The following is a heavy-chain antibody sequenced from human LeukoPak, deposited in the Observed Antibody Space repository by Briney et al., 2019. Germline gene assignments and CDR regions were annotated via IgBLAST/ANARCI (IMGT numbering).Heavy chain of an antibody. CDR2: ISYGGNT. J-gene: IGHJ3*02. CDR1: GDSISSSDYY. D-gene: IGHD4-17*01. CDR3: VRPQVNDYGDCGI. Sequence: TSETLSLTCTVSGDSISSSDYYWGWIRQPQGKGLEWIGSISYGGNTYYNPSLKSRVTISADMSKNQFSLNLSSVTAADTAVYYCVRPQVNDYGDCGIWGQGTMVAVSS. V-gene: IGHV4-39*07.